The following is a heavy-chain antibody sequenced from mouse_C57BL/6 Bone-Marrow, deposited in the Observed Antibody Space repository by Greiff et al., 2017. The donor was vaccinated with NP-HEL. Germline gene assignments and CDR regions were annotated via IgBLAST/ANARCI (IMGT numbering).Heavy chain of an antibody. CDR1: GFNIKDDY. CDR3: TIKTARNY. CDR2: IDPENGDT. Sequence: VQLQQSGAELVRPGASVKLSCTASGFNIKDDYMHWVKQRPEQGLEWIGWIDPENGDTEYASKFQGKATITADTSSNTAYLQLSSLTSEDTAVYYCTIKTARNYWGQGTTLTVSS. D-gene: IGHD3-2*01. J-gene: IGHJ2*01. V-gene: IGHV14-4*01.